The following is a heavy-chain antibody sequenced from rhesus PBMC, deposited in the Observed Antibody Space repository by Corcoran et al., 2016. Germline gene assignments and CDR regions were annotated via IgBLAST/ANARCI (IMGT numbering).Heavy chain of an antibody. V-gene: IGHV4-165*01. CDR2: ISGRSGRT. J-gene: IGHJ4*01. D-gene: IGHD2-15*01. Sequence: QVQLQESGPGLVKPSETLSLTCAVSGGSFSGYYWGWIRQPPGKGLEGFGYISGRSGRTDYNPARKSRVTISTDTSKNQFSLKLSSVTAADTAVYYCARARTYYFAYWGQGVLVTVSS. CDR3: ARARTYYFAY. CDR1: GGSFSGYY.